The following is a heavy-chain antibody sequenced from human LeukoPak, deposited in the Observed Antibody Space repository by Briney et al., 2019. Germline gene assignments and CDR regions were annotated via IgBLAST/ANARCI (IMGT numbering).Heavy chain of an antibody. V-gene: IGHV4-39*01. CDR3: ARRYYYDSSGYFDY. CDR2: IYYSGST. J-gene: IGHJ4*02. Sequence: SETLSLTCTVSGGSISSSSYYWGWLRQPPGKGLEWLGSIYYSGSTYYNPSLKSRVTISVDTSKNQFSLKLSSVTAADTAVYYCARRYYYDSSGYFDYWGQGTLVTVSS. D-gene: IGHD3-22*01. CDR1: GGSISSSSYY.